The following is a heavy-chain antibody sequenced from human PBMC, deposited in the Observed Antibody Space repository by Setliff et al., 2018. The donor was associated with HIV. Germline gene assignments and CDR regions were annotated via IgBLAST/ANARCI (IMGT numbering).Heavy chain of an antibody. CDR2: IYYTGST. V-gene: IGHV4-39*01. CDR1: GASISSSGHH. CDR3: ARIVRWELVATSTFFYYYRDV. Sequence: SETLSLTCTVSGASISSSGHHWAWIRQPPGKGLEYIGNIYYTGSTHHNPSLESRVATSVDTSKNQFSLTLSSVTAADTAVYYCARIVRWELVATSTFFYYYRDVWGKGTTVTVSS. D-gene: IGHD1-26*01. J-gene: IGHJ6*03.